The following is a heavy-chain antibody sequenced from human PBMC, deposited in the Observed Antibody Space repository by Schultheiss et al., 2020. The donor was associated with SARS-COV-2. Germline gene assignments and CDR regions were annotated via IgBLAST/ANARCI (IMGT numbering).Heavy chain of an antibody. V-gene: IGHV3-30*04. D-gene: IGHD3-3*01. CDR3: AREGYFGVVRNDY. CDR1: GFTFSSYA. Sequence: GGSLRLSCAASGFTFSSYAMHWVRQAPGKGLEWVAVISYDGSNKYYADSVKGRFTISRDNSKNTVYLQMNSLRSEDTAVYYCAREGYFGVVRNDYWGQGTLVTVSS. J-gene: IGHJ4*02. CDR2: ISYDGSNK.